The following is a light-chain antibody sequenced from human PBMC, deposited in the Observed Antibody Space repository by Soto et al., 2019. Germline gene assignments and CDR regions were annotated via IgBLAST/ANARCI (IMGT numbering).Light chain of an antibody. Sequence: IQMTQPPPPLPASIGDKVTFPPRASQSISSCLAWYQQKPGKAPKLLIYDASNLASGVPSRFSGSGSGTEYTLIISCLQAYDVASYYCQQYHSSSVTCGGGTKVEIK. CDR2: DAS. V-gene: IGKV1-5*01. CDR1: QSISSC. CDR3: QQYHSSSVT. J-gene: IGKJ4*01.